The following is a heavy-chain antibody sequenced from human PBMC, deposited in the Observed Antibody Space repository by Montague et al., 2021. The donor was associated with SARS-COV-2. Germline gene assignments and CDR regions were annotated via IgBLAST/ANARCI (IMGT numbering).Heavy chain of an antibody. V-gene: IGHV4-61*02. CDR3: ARDGYSSGWNGLHWFDP. CDR2: IYTSSST. D-gene: IGHD6-25*01. CDR1: IGSISSGSYY. Sequence: TLSLTCTVSIGSISSGSYYWSWIRQPAGKGLEWLGRIYTSSSTNYXXXVESRVTISVDTSKNQFSLKLSSVTAADTAVYYCARDGYSSGWNGLHWFDPWGQGTLVTVPS. J-gene: IGHJ5*02.